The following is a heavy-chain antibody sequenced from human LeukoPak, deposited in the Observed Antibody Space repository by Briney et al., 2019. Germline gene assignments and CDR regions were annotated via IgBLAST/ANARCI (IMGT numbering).Heavy chain of an antibody. CDR2: ISGSGGNT. D-gene: IGHD3-22*01. V-gene: IGHV3-23*01. Sequence: GGSLRLSCAASGFTFSSYGMHWVRQAPGKGLEWVSAISGSGGNTYYADSVRGRFTISRDNSKNTLYLQMNSLRAEDTAIYYCAKDLSAMITFFDYWGQGALVTVSS. CDR3: AKDLSAMITFFDY. CDR1: GFTFSSYG. J-gene: IGHJ4*02.